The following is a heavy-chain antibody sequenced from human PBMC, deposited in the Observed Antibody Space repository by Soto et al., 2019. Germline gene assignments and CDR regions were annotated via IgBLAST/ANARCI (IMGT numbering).Heavy chain of an antibody. CDR2: ISAYNGNT. CDR3: AKFGSFSGLLWFGGASGDDAFDI. Sequence: ASVKVSCKASGYTFTSYGISWVRQAPGQGLEWMGWISAYNGNTNYAQKLQGRVTMTTDTSTSTAYMELRSLRSDDTAVYYCAKFGSFSGLLWFGGASGDDAFDIWGQGTMVTVSS. D-gene: IGHD3-10*01. V-gene: IGHV1-18*01. CDR1: GYTFTSYG. J-gene: IGHJ3*02.